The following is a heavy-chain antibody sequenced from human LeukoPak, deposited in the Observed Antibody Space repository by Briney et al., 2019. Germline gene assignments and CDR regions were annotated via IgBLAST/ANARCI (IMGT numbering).Heavy chain of an antibody. Sequence: GGSLRLSCAASGFTFSSYSMNWVRQAPGKGLEWVSYISSSSSTIYYADSVKGRFTISRDNAKNSLYLQMNSLRVEDTAVYYCARALYYDFWSGYRDYYYYYMTSGAKGPRSPSP. J-gene: IGHJ6*03. V-gene: IGHV3-48*01. CDR2: ISSSSSTI. CDR1: GFTFSSYS. D-gene: IGHD3-3*01. CDR3: ARALYYDFWSGYRDYYYYYMTS.